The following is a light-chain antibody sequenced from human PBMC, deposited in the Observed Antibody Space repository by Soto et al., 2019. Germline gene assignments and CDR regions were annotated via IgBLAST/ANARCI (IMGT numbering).Light chain of an antibody. V-gene: IGLV2-8*01. CDR1: SSDVGAYKY. CDR3: TSYVGNDIWV. J-gene: IGLJ3*02. Sequence: QSALTQPPSASGSHGQSVTISCTGTSSDVGAYKYVSWYQQYPGKAPKLMIYKVTKRPSGVPDRFSGSKSGNTASLTVSGLQAEDEADYYGTSYVGNDIWVFGGGTKVTVL. CDR2: KVT.